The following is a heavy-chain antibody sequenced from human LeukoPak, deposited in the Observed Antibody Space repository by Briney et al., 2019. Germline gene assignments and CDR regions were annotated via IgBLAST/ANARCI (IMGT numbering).Heavy chain of an antibody. V-gene: IGHV4-38-2*01. J-gene: IGHJ4*02. CDR2: IYHSGST. CDR3: AGGSDFWSGYRYHFDY. Sequence: SETLSLTCAVSGYSISSGYYWGWIRPPPGKGLEWIGSIYHSGSTYYNPSLKSRVTISVDTSKNQFSLKLSSVTAADTAVYYCAGGSDFWSGYRYHFDYWGQGTLVTVSS. CDR1: GYSISSGYY. D-gene: IGHD3-3*01.